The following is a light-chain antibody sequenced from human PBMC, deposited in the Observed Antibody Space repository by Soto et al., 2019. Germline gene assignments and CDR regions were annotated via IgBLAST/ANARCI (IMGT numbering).Light chain of an antibody. CDR3: QQPPYT. CDR2: ATS. J-gene: IGKJ2*01. CDR1: QTPRTF. Sequence: DIQMTQSPSSLSASVGDRVTITCRASQTPRTFLNWYQQKPGKAPKLLIYATSTLQSGVPSRFSGRDSGADFTLTINNLQPEDFATYYCQQPPYTFGPGNKVEIK. V-gene: IGKV1-39*01.